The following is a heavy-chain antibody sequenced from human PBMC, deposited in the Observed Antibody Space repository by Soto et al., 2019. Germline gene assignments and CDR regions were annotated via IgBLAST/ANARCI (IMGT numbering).Heavy chain of an antibody. CDR1: GGSISSSSYY. J-gene: IGHJ4*02. CDR3: ARHSCSSTSCYPDY. CDR2: IYYSGST. V-gene: IGHV4-39*01. D-gene: IGHD2-2*01. Sequence: QLQLQESGPGLVKPSETLSLTCTVSGGSISSSSYYWGWIRQPPGKGLEWIGSIYYSGSTYYNPSLKSRVTKSVDTSKNQFSLKLSSVTAADTAVYYCARHSCSSTSCYPDYWGQGTLVTVSS.